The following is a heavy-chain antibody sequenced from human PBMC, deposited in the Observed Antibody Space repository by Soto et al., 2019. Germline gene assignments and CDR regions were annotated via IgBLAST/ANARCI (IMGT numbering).Heavy chain of an antibody. Sequence: QLQLQESGPGLVKPSETLSLTCTVSGGSISSSSYYWGWIGQPPGKGLEWIGSTYYSGSTYYNPSLKSRVTISVDTSKNQFSLKLSSVTAADTAVYYCATPRSLGYCSSTSCYKGGMDVWGQGTTVTVSS. CDR3: ATPRSLGYCSSTSCYKGGMDV. CDR2: TYYSGST. D-gene: IGHD2-2*02. V-gene: IGHV4-39*01. CDR1: GGSISSSSYY. J-gene: IGHJ6*02.